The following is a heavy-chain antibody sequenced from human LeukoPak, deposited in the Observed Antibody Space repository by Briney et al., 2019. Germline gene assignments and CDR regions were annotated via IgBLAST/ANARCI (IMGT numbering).Heavy chain of an antibody. CDR2: IKQDGSEK. D-gene: IGHD3-10*01. J-gene: IGHJ4*02. V-gene: IGHV3-7*01. CDR3: ARSGELWRTDY. Sequence: PGESLRLSCAASGFTFSSYWMSWVRQAPGKGLEWVANIKQDGSEKYYVDSVKGRFTISRDNAKNSLYLQMNSLRAEDTAVYYCARSGELWRTDYWGQGTLVTVSS. CDR1: GFTFSSYW.